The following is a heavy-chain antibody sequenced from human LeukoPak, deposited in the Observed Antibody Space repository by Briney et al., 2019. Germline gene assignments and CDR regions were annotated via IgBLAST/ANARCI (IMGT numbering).Heavy chain of an antibody. CDR3: ARVDTAMAVDY. CDR2: ISAYNGNT. D-gene: IGHD5-18*01. Sequence: ASVKVSCKASGGTFSSYAISWVRQAPGQGLEWMGWISAYNGNTNYAQKLQGRVTMTTDTSTSTAYMELRSLRSDDTAVYYCARVDTAMAVDYWGQGTLVTVSS. J-gene: IGHJ4*02. CDR1: GGTFSSYA. V-gene: IGHV1-18*01.